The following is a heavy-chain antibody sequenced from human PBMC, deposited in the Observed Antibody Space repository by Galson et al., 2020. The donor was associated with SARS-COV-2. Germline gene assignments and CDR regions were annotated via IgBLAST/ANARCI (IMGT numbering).Heavy chain of an antibody. CDR2: IYRSGIFSSGST. Sequence: ETSETLSLTCTVSGVFLTSYYWTWIRLPPGKGLEWIGRIYRSGIFSSGSTNYNPSLKSRVNMSVDTPKNQFSLQLTIVTAADTSVYYCARQAAWPEVFGFWGQGALVT. J-gene: IGHJ4*02. V-gene: IGHV4-4*07. D-gene: IGHD6-25*01. CDR1: GVFLTSYY. CDR3: ARQAAWPEVFGF.